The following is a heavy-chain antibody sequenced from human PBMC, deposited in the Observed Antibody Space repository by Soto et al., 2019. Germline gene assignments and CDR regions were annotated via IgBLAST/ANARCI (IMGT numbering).Heavy chain of an antibody. CDR2: IYYSGST. Sequence: QVQLQESGPGLVKPSQTLSLTCTVSGGSISSGGYFWSWIRQHPGKGLEWIGFIYYSGSTYYNPSLKRRVTISGETSKNQFSLKLSSVTAADTAVYYCASEGAAPYYYYGMDVWGQGTTVTVSS. D-gene: IGHD6-6*01. J-gene: IGHJ6*02. V-gene: IGHV4-31*03. CDR3: ASEGAAPYYYYGMDV. CDR1: GGSISSGGYF.